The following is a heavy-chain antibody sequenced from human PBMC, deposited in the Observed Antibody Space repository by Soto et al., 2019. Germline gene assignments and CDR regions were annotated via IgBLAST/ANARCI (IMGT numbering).Heavy chain of an antibody. CDR3: TRESRDSSGWYGAFDI. D-gene: IGHD6-19*01. Sequence: VQLQQWGAGLLKPSETLSLTCAVYGGSFSGYYWSWIRQPPGKGLEWVGRIKSKTDGGTTDYAAPVKGRFTISRDDSKNTLYLQMNSLKTEDTAVYYCTRESRDSSGWYGAFDIWGQGTMVTVSS. CDR2: IKSKTDGGTT. CDR1: GGSFSGYY. V-gene: IGHV3-15*01. J-gene: IGHJ3*02.